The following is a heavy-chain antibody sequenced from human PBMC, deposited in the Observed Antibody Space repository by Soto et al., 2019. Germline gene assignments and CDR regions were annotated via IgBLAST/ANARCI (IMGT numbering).Heavy chain of an antibody. CDR3: ARGDCDGDCYYY. J-gene: IGHJ4*02. V-gene: IGHV4-30-2*01. CDR1: GGSISSGGYS. CDR2: IYHSGST. Sequence: SDTLSLTFAVSGGSISSGGYSWILIRQPPGKGLEWIGYIYHSGSTYYNPSLKSRVTISVDRSKNQFSLKLSSVTAADTAVYYCARGDCDGDCYYYWGQGTLVTVSS. D-gene: IGHD2-21*02.